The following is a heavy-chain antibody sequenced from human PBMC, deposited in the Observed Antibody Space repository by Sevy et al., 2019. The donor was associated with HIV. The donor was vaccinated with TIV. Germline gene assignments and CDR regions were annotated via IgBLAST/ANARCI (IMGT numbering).Heavy chain of an antibody. D-gene: IGHD3-22*01. V-gene: IGHV3-30-3*01. Sequence: GGSLRLSCAASGFTFSSYAMHWVRQAPGKGLEWVAVISYDGSNKYYADSVKGRFTISRDNSKNTLYLQMNSLRAEDTAVYYCAGDLGYDSSGPTDAFDIWGQGTMVTVSS. CDR3: AGDLGYDSSGPTDAFDI. J-gene: IGHJ3*02. CDR1: GFTFSSYA. CDR2: ISYDGSNK.